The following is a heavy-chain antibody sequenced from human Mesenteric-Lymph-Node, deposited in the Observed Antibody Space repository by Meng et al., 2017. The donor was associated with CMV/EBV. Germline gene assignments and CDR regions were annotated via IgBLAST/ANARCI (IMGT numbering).Heavy chain of an antibody. J-gene: IGHJ6*02. CDR2: ISYDAVNK. Sequence: GESLKISCAASGFTFSSYAMHWVRQAPGKGLEWVAVISYDAVNKFHTDSVRGRFTISRDNSKNTLYLQMNSLRVEDTALYYCARGPVVGATMGGGNYYGMDVWGQGTTVTVSS. CDR3: ARGPVVGATMGGGNYYGMDV. D-gene: IGHD1-26*01. CDR1: GFTFSSYA. V-gene: IGHV3-30*04.